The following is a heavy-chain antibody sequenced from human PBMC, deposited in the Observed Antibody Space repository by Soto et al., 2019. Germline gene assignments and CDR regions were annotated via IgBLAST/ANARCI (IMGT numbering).Heavy chain of an antibody. CDR2: ISVYNGNT. CDR3: AGPLSGGDYVLDV. J-gene: IGHJ6*02. D-gene: IGHD4-17*01. V-gene: IGHV1-18*01. CDR1: GYSVNTYG. Sequence: QVQLVQSGSEVKKPGASVKVSCKASGYSVNTYGITWVRQAPGQGLEWMGWISVYNGNTKYAEKFRGRVTMTTDAATNTAYMEVRSLRSDDTATYYCAGPLSGGDYVLDVWGQGTTVSVSS.